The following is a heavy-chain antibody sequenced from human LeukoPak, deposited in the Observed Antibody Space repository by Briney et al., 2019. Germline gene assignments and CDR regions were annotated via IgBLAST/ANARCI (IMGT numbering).Heavy chain of an antibody. CDR2: INPDSGGT. J-gene: IGHJ4*02. Sequence: ASVKVSCKASGYTFTGYYIHWVRQAPGQGLEWMGWINPDSGGTKSAQKFQGRVTMTRDTSINTAYMELSRLASDDTAVYYCARAPGSGYAFDSWGQGTQVPVSS. D-gene: IGHD5-12*01. CDR1: GYTFTGYY. V-gene: IGHV1-2*02. CDR3: ARAPGSGYAFDS.